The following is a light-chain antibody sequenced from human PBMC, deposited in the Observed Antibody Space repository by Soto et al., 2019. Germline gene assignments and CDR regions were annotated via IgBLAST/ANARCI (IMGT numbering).Light chain of an antibody. Sequence: EIVLTQSPGTLSLSPGERATLSCRASQSVSNNYLAWYQQKPGQAPRLLISGASSRATGIPDRFNGSGSGTDFTLTISSLQSEDSAVYYCHQYDNWFPFTFGQGTRLEIK. CDR1: QSVSNNY. CDR2: GAS. CDR3: HQYDNWFPFT. J-gene: IGKJ5*01. V-gene: IGKV3-20*01.